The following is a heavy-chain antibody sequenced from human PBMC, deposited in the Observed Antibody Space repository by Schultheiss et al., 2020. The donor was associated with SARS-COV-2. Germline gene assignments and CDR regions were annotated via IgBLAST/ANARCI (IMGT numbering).Heavy chain of an antibody. CDR2: INHSGST. CDR1: GGSFSGYY. J-gene: IGHJ6*03. Sequence: SETLSLTCAVYGGSFSGYYWSWIRQPPGKGLEWIGEINHSGSTNYNPSLKSRVTMSVDTSKNQFSLKLSSVTAADTAVYYCARGHRDIVVVPAAINYYYYMDVWGKGTTVTVSS. V-gene: IGHV4-34*01. D-gene: IGHD2-2*01. CDR3: ARGHRDIVVVPAAINYYYYMDV.